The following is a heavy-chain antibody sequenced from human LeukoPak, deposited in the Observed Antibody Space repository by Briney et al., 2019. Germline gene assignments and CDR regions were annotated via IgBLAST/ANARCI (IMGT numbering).Heavy chain of an antibody. Sequence: PSETLSLTCTVSGGSISSGDYYWSWIRQPPGKGLEWIGYIYYSGSTYYNPSLKSRVTISVGTSKNQFSLKLSSVTAADTAVYYCARGDTAMAPIDYWGQGTLVTVSS. CDR3: ARGDTAMAPIDY. CDR2: IYYSGST. CDR1: GGSISSGDYY. V-gene: IGHV4-30-4*01. D-gene: IGHD5-18*01. J-gene: IGHJ4*02.